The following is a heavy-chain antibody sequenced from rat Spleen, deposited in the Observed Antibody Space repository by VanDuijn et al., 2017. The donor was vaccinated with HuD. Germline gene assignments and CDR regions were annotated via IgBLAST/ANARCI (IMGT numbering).Heavy chain of an antibody. D-gene: IGHD1-3*01. V-gene: IGHV5-25*01. Sequence: EVQLVESGGGLVQPGRSQKLSCAASGFTFSDYDMAWVRQAPTKGLEWVASISPSGGTTYYRDSVKGRFTISRDNAKSTLYLQMNSLRSEDTATYYCARPSYGFPFAYWGQGTLVTVSS. J-gene: IGHJ3*01. CDR1: GFTFSDYD. CDR3: ARPSYGFPFAY. CDR2: ISPSGGTT.